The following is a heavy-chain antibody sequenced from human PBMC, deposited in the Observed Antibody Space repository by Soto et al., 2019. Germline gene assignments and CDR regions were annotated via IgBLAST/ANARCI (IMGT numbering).Heavy chain of an antibody. V-gene: IGHV4-30-4*01. Sequence: PSETLSLTCTVSGGSISSGDYYWSWIRQPPGKGLEWIGYIYYSGSTYYNPSLKSRVTISVDTSKNQFSLKLSSVTAADTAVYYCARDRLWRGYGGKRPRGGYYYGMDVWGQGTTVTVSS. CDR3: ARDRLWRGYGGKRPRGGYYYGMDV. CDR1: GGSISSGDYY. D-gene: IGHD2-15*01. CDR2: IYYSGST. J-gene: IGHJ6*02.